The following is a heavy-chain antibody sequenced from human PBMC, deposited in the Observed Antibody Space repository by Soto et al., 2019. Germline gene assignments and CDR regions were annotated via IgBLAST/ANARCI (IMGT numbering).Heavy chain of an antibody. CDR3: TRGPRPISTGTGAY. CDR2: IYNDGTYS. CDR1: GFIFKMYW. Sequence: EVQLVESGGGLVPPGGSVRLSCAASGFIFKMYWMHWVRQSPGKGLVWISRIYNDGTYSDYADSVRGRFTISRDNVNDTLYLQMNNLRAEYSILNYCTRGPRPISTGTGAYWGQLTQVTLSS. V-gene: IGHV3-74*01. J-gene: IGHJ4*02. D-gene: IGHD3-10*01.